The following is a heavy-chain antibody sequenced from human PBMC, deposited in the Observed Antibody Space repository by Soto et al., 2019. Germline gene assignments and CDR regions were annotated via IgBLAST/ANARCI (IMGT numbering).Heavy chain of an antibody. V-gene: IGHV4-59*01. D-gene: IGHD2-15*01. Sequence: QVQLQESGPGLVKPSETLSLTCTVSGGSISSYYWSWIRQPPGKGLEWIGYIYYSGSTNYNPSLKSRVTISVDTSKNQFSLKLSSVTAADTAVYYCARDILRDVWGQGTTVTVSS. CDR1: GGSISSYY. CDR2: IYYSGST. CDR3: ARDILRDV. J-gene: IGHJ6*02.